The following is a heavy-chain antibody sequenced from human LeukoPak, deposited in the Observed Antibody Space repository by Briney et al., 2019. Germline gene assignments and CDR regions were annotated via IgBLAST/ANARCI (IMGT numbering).Heavy chain of an antibody. Sequence: PGRSLRLSCAASGFTFDDYAMHWVRQAPGKGLEWVSGISWKSDRIGYADSVKGRFTVSRDSSKNSLYLQMNSLRLEDTALYYCVKDIGGFGGGYYSYYYMDVWGKGTTVTVSS. CDR1: GFTFDDYA. J-gene: IGHJ6*03. V-gene: IGHV3-9*01. CDR3: VKDIGGFGGGYYSYYYMDV. CDR2: ISWKSDRI. D-gene: IGHD3-16*01.